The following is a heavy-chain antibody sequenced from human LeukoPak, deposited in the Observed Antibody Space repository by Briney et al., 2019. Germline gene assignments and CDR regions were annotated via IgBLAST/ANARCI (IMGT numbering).Heavy chain of an antibody. CDR2: ISWDGGST. D-gene: IGHD4-17*01. V-gene: IGHV3-43*01. CDR1: GFTFDDYT. Sequence: PGGSLRLSCAASGFTFDDYTMHWVRQAPGKGLEWVSLISWDGGSTYYADSVKGRFTISRDNSKNSLYLQMNSLRTEGTALYYCAKSKTAVTTGYLDYWGQGTLVTVSS. J-gene: IGHJ4*02. CDR3: AKSKTAVTTGYLDY.